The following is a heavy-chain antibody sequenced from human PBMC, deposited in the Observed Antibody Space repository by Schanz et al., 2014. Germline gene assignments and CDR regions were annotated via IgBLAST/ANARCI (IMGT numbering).Heavy chain of an antibody. V-gene: IGHV3-15*01. D-gene: IGHD3-10*01. CDR3: AKGRFGELSAFDI. J-gene: IGHJ3*02. CDR2: IKSKTDGGTR. Sequence: EVQLVESGGGLVQPGGSLRLSCAASGFSFSSYSLNWVRQAPGKGLEWVARIKSKTDGGTRDYAAPVKGRFTISTDDSKNTVYLQMNSLQTEDTAVYYCAKGRFGELSAFDIWGQGTMVNGSS. CDR1: GFSFSSYS.